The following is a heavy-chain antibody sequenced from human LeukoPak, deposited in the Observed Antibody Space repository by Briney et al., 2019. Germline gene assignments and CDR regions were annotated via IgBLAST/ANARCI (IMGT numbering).Heavy chain of an antibody. Sequence: SETLSLTCTVSGGSISSGDYYWSWIRQPPGKGLEWIGYIYYSGSTYYNPSLKSRVTISVDTSKNQFSLKLSSVTAADTAVYYCARETAINDDPLGFFDYWGQGTLVTVSS. CDR1: GGSISSGDYY. D-gene: IGHD2-21*02. CDR3: ARETAINDDPLGFFDY. V-gene: IGHV4-30-4*01. CDR2: IYYSGST. J-gene: IGHJ4*02.